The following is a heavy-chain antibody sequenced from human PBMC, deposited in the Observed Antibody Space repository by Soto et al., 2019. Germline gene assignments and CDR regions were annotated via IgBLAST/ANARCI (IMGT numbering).Heavy chain of an antibody. J-gene: IGHJ6*02. CDR3: ARGHPRCYDSSGYYYGMDV. CDR2: IGTAGDT. Sequence: GGSLRLSCAASGFTFSSYDMHWVRQATGKGLEWVSAIGTAGDTYYPGSVKGRFTISRENAKNSLYLQMNSLRAGDTAVYYCARGHPRCYDSSGYYYGMDVWGQGTTVTVSS. D-gene: IGHD3-22*01. CDR1: GFTFSSYD. V-gene: IGHV3-13*04.